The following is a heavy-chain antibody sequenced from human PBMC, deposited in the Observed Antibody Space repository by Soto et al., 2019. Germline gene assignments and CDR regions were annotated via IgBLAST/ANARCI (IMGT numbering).Heavy chain of an antibody. J-gene: IGHJ6*02. V-gene: IGHV1-18*01. CDR2: ITTYNGNT. Sequence: QVQLVQSGVEVREPGASVKVSCKAVRYIFTNYGVSWVRQAPGQGLEWMGWITTYNGNTEYAQKFQGRVTMTTDASTSTAYMELGSLTSGATAIYYCARALTGYGMDVWGQGTTVTVSS. CDR3: ARALTGYGMDV. CDR1: RYIFTNYG.